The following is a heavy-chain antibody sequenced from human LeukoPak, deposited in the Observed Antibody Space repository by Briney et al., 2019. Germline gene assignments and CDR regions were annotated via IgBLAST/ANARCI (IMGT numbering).Heavy chain of an antibody. CDR2: INPNSGGT. D-gene: IGHD6-13*01. V-gene: IGHV1-2*02. CDR1: GYTFTGYY. Sequence: ASVTVSCKASGYTFTGYYMHWVRQAPGQGLEWMGWINPNSGGTNYAQKFQGRVTMTRDTSISTAYMELSRLRSDDTAVYYCARSLAAAEVFDYWGQGTLVTVSS. J-gene: IGHJ4*02. CDR3: ARSLAAAEVFDY.